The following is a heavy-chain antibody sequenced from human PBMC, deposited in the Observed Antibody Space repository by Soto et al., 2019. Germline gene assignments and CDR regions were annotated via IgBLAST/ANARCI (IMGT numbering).Heavy chain of an antibody. J-gene: IGHJ6*02. D-gene: IGHD1-7*01. CDR1: GGSISSSSYY. V-gene: IGHV4-39*01. CDR2: IYYSGST. Sequence: SETLSLTCTVSGGSISSSSYYWGWIRQPPGKGLEWIGSIYYSGSTYYNPSLKSRVTISVDTSKNQFSLKLSSVTAADTAVYYCARQEGLELRLPIVRHYYYYGMDVWGQGTTVTVS. CDR3: ARQEGLELRLPIVRHYYYYGMDV.